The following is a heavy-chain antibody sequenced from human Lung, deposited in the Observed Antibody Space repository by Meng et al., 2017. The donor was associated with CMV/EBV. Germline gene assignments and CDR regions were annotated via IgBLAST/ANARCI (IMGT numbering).Heavy chain of an antibody. Sequence: ASGFDFSNYNMNGVRQPPGKGLEWVSSISSISRYIYYADSVKGRFTISRDNAKNSLYLQMNSLRAEDTAVYYCARDPGYSGLYYFDYWGRGTLVTVSS. CDR2: ISSISRYI. J-gene: IGHJ4*02. CDR3: ARDPGYSGLYYFDY. V-gene: IGHV3-21*01. D-gene: IGHD5-12*01. CDR1: GFDFSNYN.